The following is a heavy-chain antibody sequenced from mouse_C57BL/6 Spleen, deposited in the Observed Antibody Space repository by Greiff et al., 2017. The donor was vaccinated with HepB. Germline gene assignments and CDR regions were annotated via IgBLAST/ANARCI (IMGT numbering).Heavy chain of an antibody. CDR2: IDPSDSET. CDR1: GYTFTSYW. CDR3: ARWDYYGSSGYFDY. V-gene: IGHV1-52*01. J-gene: IGHJ2*01. Sequence: QVQLQQPGAELVRPGSSVKLSCKASGYTFTSYWMHWVKQRPIQGLEWIGNIDPSDSETHYNQKFKDKATLTVDKSSSTAYMQLSSLTSEDSAVYYCARWDYYGSSGYFDYWGQGTTLTVSS. D-gene: IGHD1-1*01.